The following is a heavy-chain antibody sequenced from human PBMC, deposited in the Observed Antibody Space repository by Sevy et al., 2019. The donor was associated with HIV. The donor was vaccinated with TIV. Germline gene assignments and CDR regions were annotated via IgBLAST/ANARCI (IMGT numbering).Heavy chain of an antibody. CDR1: GFRFSDYG. J-gene: IGHJ6*02. CDR3: AKDHYDYRTGYYGYYGMDV. V-gene: IGHV3-30*02. Sequence: GGSLRLSFAASGFRFSDYGMHWVHQAPGKGLEWVSLIRFDGSMKYIADSVKGRFTISRDKVKDTLYLQMNSLRPEDTAVYYCAKDHYDYRTGYYGYYGMDVWGQGTTVTVSS. D-gene: IGHD3-3*01. CDR2: IRFDGSMK.